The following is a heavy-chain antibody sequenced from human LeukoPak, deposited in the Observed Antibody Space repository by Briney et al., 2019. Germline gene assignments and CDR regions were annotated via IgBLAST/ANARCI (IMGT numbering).Heavy chain of an antibody. Sequence: ASVKVFCKASGYTFTGFYMHWVRQAPGQGLEWMGWINPNSGGTNYAQKFQGRVTMTRDTSVSTAYMELSRLTSDDTAVYYCARVLGYSSSPRTFDYWGQGTLVTVSS. D-gene: IGHD6-6*01. V-gene: IGHV1-2*02. J-gene: IGHJ4*02. CDR2: INPNSGGT. CDR3: ARVLGYSSSPRTFDY. CDR1: GYTFTGFY.